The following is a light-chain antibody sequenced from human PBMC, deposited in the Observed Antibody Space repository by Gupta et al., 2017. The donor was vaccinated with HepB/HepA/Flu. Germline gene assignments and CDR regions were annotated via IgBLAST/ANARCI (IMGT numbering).Light chain of an antibody. J-gene: IGLJ3*02. Sequence: QVVLPQSPSASASLGASVRLTCTLSSGHSRYSIAWHQLQPEKGPRYVMSLISDGSHRKGDGIPDRFSGSGSGAERNLTISSLQAEDEDDYYWQTWGTGIWVFGGGTKLTVL. CDR1: SGHSRYS. CDR2: LISDGSH. V-gene: IGLV4-69*01. CDR3: QTWGTGIWV.